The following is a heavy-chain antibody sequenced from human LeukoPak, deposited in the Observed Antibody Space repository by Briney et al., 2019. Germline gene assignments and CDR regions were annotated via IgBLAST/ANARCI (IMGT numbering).Heavy chain of an antibody. Sequence: PSETLSLTCTVSGGSICSSIYHWGWIRQPPGEGLEWIGSIYYTGTTYYNPSLKSRLTMSVDTSNNQFSLKLTSVTAADTAVYYCARRAPPRGFDIWGQGAMVTVSS. CDR2: IYYTGTT. J-gene: IGHJ3*02. V-gene: IGHV4-39*01. CDR3: ARRAPPRGFDI. CDR1: GGSICSSIYH.